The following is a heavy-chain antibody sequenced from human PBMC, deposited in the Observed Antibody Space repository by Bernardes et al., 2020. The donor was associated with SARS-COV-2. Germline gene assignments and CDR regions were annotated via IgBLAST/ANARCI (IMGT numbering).Heavy chain of an antibody. CDR3: TGDVSY. CDR2: INPDGSYI. V-gene: IGHV3-74*01. CDR1: GFTFSRYW. Sequence: GGSLRLSCAASGFTFSRYWMHWVRQVPGKGLEWVSRINPDGSYIDYADSVKGRFTISRDNAKNTLYLQMNSLRDEDTALYYCTGDVSYWGQGTPVTVSS. J-gene: IGHJ4*02.